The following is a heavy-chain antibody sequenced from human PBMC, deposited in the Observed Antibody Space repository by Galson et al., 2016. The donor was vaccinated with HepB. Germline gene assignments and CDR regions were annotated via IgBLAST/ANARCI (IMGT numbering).Heavy chain of an antibody. D-gene: IGHD2-8*02. CDR2: ISGRDSGT. V-gene: IGHV3-23*01. CDR3: AKAPPPSCIGALCYELDS. J-gene: IGHJ4*02. CDR1: GFTFSAYA. Sequence: SLRLSCAASGFTFSAYAMSWVRQAPGKRLEWVSAISGRDSGTYHADSVKGRFTISRDNSKNTLYLQMNSLRVEDTAIYYCAKAPPPSCIGALCYELDSWGQGTLVTVSS.